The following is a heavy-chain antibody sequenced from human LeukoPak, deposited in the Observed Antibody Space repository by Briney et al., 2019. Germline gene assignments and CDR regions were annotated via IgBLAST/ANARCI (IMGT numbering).Heavy chain of an antibody. CDR2: IKQDGREK. J-gene: IGHJ3*02. Sequence: GGSLRLSCAASGFTFSSYWMSWVRQAPGKGLEWVANIKQDGREKYYVDSVKGRFTISRDNAKNSLYLQMNSLRAEDTAVYYCARDHLWFGEFVFSDAFDIWGQGTMVTVSS. CDR3: ARDHLWFGEFVFSDAFDI. CDR1: GFTFSSYW. V-gene: IGHV3-7*01. D-gene: IGHD3-10*01.